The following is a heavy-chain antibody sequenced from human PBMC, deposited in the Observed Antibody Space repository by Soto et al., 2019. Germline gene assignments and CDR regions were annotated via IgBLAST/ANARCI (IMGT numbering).Heavy chain of an antibody. Sequence: QVQLVQSGAEVKKPGSSVKVSCKASGGTFSSYTISWVRQAPGQGLEWMGRIIPILGIANYAQKFQGRVTITADKSTSTAYMELSSLRSEYTAVYYCARIAPAVAGLDYWGQGTLVTVSS. J-gene: IGHJ4*02. V-gene: IGHV1-69*02. CDR2: IIPILGIA. CDR1: GGTFSSYT. CDR3: ARIAPAVAGLDY. D-gene: IGHD6-19*01.